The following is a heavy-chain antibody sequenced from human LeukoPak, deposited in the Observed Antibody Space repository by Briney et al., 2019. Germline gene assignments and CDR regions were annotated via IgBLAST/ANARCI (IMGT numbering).Heavy chain of an antibody. Sequence: PSETLSLTCTVYSGSISSDYWSWIRQPPGKGLDWIGYIYYSGGTNYNPSLKSRVTISVDTSKKQFSLKLSSVTAADTAVYYCARVGTVLDGGYWGQGILVTVSS. CDR1: SGSISSDY. V-gene: IGHV4-59*01. CDR2: IYYSGGT. D-gene: IGHD1-7*01. CDR3: ARVGTVLDGGY. J-gene: IGHJ4*02.